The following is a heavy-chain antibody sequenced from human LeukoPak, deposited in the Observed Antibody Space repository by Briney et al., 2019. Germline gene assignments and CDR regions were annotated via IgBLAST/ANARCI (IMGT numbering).Heavy chain of an antibody. CDR2: ISSSSSYT. J-gene: IGHJ6*02. D-gene: IGHD1-26*01. Sequence: PGGSLRLSCAASGFTFSDYYMSWIRQAPGKGLEWVSYISSSSSYTNYADSVKGRFTISRDNAKNSLYLQMNSLRAEDTAVYYCARETHGVAGATTSGMDVWGQGTTVTVSS. V-gene: IGHV3-11*05. CDR1: GFTFSDYY. CDR3: ARETHGVAGATTSGMDV.